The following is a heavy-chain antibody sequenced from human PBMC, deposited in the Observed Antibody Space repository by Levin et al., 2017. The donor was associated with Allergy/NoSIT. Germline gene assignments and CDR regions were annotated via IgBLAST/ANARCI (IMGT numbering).Heavy chain of an antibody. CDR2: INNDGRST. V-gene: IGHV3-74*01. CDR3: VRDRRGPADV. CDR1: GLTFSSYW. J-gene: IGHJ6*02. Sequence: AGGSLRLSCAASGLTFSSYWMQWVRQAPGKGLVWVSRINNDGRSTSYADSVKGRFTISRDNAKNTLYLQMNSLRAEDTAVYYCVRDRRGPADVWGQGTTVTVSS.